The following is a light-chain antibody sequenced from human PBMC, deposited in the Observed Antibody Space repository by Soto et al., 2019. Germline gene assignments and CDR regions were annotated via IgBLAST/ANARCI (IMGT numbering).Light chain of an antibody. Sequence: QSALTQPASVSGSPGQSITISCTGSSSDVGRYNLVSWYQHHPGKAPKLMIYEGSKRPSGVSNRFSGSKSGSTASLTISGLQAEDEAEYYCSSYAGTTTFVVFGGGTKLTVL. J-gene: IGLJ2*01. CDR3: SSYAGTTTFVV. V-gene: IGLV2-23*01. CDR2: EGS. CDR1: SSDVGRYNL.